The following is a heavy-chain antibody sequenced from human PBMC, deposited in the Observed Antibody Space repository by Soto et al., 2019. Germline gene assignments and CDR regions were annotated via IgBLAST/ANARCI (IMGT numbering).Heavy chain of an antibody. V-gene: IGHV3-49*03. J-gene: IGHJ6*02. D-gene: IGHD3-10*01. CDR1: GFTFGDYA. CDR2: IRSKAYGGTT. CDR3: TRDRGSRYYYYGMDV. Sequence: PGGSLRLSCTASGFTFGDYAMSWFRQAPGKGLEWVGFIRSKAYGGTTEYAASVKGRFTISRDDSKSIAYLQMNSLKTEDTAVYYCTRDRGSRYYYYGMDVWGQGTTVTVSS.